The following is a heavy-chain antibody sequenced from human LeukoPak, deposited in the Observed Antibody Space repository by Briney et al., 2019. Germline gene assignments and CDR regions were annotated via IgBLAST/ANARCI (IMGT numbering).Heavy chain of an antibody. CDR3: AREITTNGGRYFDY. CDR1: GFTFSSYA. Sequence: GGSLRLSCAATGFTFSSYAMSWVRQAPGKGLEWVSAISGSGGSTNYADSVKDRFTISRDNAKNTLYLQMNSLRAEDTAIYYCAREITTNGGRYFDYWGQGTLVTVSS. J-gene: IGHJ4*02. CDR2: ISGSGGST. D-gene: IGHD7-27*01. V-gene: IGHV3-23*01.